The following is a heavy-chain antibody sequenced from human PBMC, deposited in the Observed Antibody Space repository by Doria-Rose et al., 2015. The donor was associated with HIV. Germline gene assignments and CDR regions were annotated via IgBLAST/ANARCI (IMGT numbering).Heavy chain of an antibody. V-gene: IGHV2-26*01. CDR2: IFSDDER. J-gene: IGHJ4*02. D-gene: IGHD6-13*01. CDR3: ARIRSSRWYHKYYFDF. CDR1: GVSLSSPGMG. Sequence: QVTLKESGPVLVKPTETLTLTCTVSGVSLSSPGMGVSWIRQPPAKALEWLANIFSDDERSYKTSLKSRLTISRVTSKSQVVLTMTDMDPVDTATYYCARIRSSRWYHKYYFDFWGQGTLVIVAA.